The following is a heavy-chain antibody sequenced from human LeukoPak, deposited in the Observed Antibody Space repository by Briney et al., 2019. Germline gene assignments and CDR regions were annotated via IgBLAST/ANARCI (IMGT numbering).Heavy chain of an antibody. CDR1: GGSFSGYY. J-gene: IGHJ4*02. CDR2: INHSGST. D-gene: IGHD6-19*01. V-gene: IGHV4-34*01. Sequence: PSETLSLTCAVYGGSFSGYYWSWIRQPPGKGLEWIGEINHSGSTNYNPSLKSRVTISVDTSKNQFSLKLSSVTAVDTAVYYCARARGYSSGWYAYWGQGTLVTVSS. CDR3: ARARGYSSGWYAY.